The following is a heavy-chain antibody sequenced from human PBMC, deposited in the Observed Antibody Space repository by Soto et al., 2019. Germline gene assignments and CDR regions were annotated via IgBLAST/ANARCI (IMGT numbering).Heavy chain of an antibody. J-gene: IGHJ4*02. D-gene: IGHD3-3*01. CDR2: IYWDDDK. Sequence: QITLNESGPTVVKPAETLTLTCTFSGFSLTTSGVGVGWIRQSPGKAPEWLALIYWDDDKRYSASLKSRLTITKDTSTHQVVLTRASVDPADTATYYWAHRILLTVLGMVTPTAIYFDFWGQGTPVVVSS. V-gene: IGHV2-5*02. CDR1: GFSLTTSGVG. CDR3: AHRILLTVLGMVTPTAIYFDF.